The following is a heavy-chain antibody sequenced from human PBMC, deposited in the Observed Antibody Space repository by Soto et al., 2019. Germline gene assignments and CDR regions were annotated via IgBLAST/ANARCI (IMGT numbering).Heavy chain of an antibody. CDR2: IKQDGSEK. Sequence: GGSLRLSCAASGFTFSSYWMSWVRQAPGKGLEWVANIKQDGSEKYYVDSVKGRFTISRDNAKNSLYLQMNSLRAEDTAAYYCAREEQQLVLYYYYYYGMDVWGQGTTVTVSS. V-gene: IGHV3-7*01. D-gene: IGHD6-13*01. J-gene: IGHJ6*02. CDR1: GFTFSSYW. CDR3: AREEQQLVLYYYYYYGMDV.